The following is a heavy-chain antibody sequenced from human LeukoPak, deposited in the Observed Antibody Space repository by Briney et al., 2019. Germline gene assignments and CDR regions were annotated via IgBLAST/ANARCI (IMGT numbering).Heavy chain of an antibody. D-gene: IGHD3-22*01. CDR3: ARVSGITMIVVLQSDAFDI. J-gene: IGHJ3*02. V-gene: IGHV4-34*01. Sequence: SETLSLTCGVSRDFFSGYYWGWIRQPPGKGLEWIGDINDSGTTKYNPTLKSRVTISIDTSKKQFSLKLSSVTAADTAVYYCARVSGITMIVVLQSDAFDIWGQGTMVTVSS. CDR2: INDSGTT. CDR1: RDFFSGYY.